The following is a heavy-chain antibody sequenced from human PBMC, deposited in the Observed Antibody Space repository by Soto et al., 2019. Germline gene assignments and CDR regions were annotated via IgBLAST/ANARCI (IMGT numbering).Heavy chain of an antibody. CDR3: AKATSATCTGSICYSFDY. CDR2: FSGGRDTT. Sequence: GGSLRLSCVASGFTFSSYAMSWVRQAPGQRLEWVATFSGGRDTTWHADSVKGRFTVSRGSSKNTLSLQMNSLRPEDTALYYCAKATSATCTGSICYSFDYWGQGTLVTVSS. CDR1: GFTFSSYA. J-gene: IGHJ4*02. V-gene: IGHV3-23*01. D-gene: IGHD2-21*01.